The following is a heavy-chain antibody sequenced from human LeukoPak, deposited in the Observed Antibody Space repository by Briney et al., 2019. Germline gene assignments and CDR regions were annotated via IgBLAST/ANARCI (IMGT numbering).Heavy chain of an antibody. CDR1: GYTFTSYG. D-gene: IGHD2-2*01. V-gene: IGHV1-18*01. CDR2: ISAYNGNT. J-gene: IGHJ4*02. Sequence: ASVKVSCKASGYTFTSYGISWVRQAPGQGLEWMGWISAYNGNTNYAQKLQGRVTMTTDTSTSTAYMELRSLRSDDTAVYYCARDFLTADIVVVPAARPTDYWGQGTLVTVSS. CDR3: ARDFLTADIVVVPAARPTDY.